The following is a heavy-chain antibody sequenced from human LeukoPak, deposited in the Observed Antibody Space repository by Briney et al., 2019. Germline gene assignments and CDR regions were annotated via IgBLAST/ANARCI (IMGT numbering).Heavy chain of an antibody. CDR3: AKDMQEGYSYGAQFDY. J-gene: IGHJ4*02. CDR2: ISWNSGSI. Sequence: GGSLRLSCAASGFTFDDYAMHWVRQAPGNGLEWVSGISWNSGSIAYADSVKGRFTISRDNAKNSLYLQMNSLRAEDTALYYCAKDMQEGYSYGAQFDYWGQGTLVTVSS. V-gene: IGHV3-9*01. CDR1: GFTFDDYA. D-gene: IGHD5-18*01.